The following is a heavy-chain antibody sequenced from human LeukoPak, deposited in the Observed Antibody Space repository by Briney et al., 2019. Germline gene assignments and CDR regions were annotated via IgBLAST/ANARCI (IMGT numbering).Heavy chain of an antibody. J-gene: IGHJ4*02. V-gene: IGHV3-23*01. Sequence: GGSLRLSCAASGLTFSSYAMTWVRQAPGKGLEWVSAISNSGGGTYYADSAKGRFTISRDNSKNTLYLQMNSLRAEDTAVYYCAKGTFMKDFWGQGTLVTVSS. CDR3: AKGTFMKDF. CDR2: ISNSGGGT. CDR1: GLTFSSYA. D-gene: IGHD3-16*01.